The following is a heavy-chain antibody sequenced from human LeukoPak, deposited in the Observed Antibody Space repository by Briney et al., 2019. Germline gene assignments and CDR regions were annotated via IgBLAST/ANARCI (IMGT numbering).Heavy chain of an antibody. CDR1: GGSINSYY. J-gene: IGHJ4*02. CDR3: ARGGWGPLVY. D-gene: IGHD3-16*01. V-gene: IGHV4-59*01. Sequence: SETLSLTCTVSGGSINSYYWSWIRQPPGKGLEWIGFIYYSGTTNYNPSLKSRVTISLDTSKKQFSLKLSSVTAADTAVYYCARGGWGPLVYWGQGTLVTVSS. CDR2: IYYSGTT.